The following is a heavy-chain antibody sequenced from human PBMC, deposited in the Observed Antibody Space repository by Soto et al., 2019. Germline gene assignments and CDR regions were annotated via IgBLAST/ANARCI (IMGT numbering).Heavy chain of an antibody. CDR3: ARQSFDY. J-gene: IGHJ4*02. V-gene: IGHV3-48*01. CDR2: ISSSSSTI. Sequence: PGGSLRLSCAASGFTFSSYSMNWVRQAPGKGLEWVSYISSSSSTIYYADSVKGRFTISRDNAKDSLYLQLNSLRGEDTAVYYCARQSFDYWGQGTLVTVSS. CDR1: GFTFSSYS.